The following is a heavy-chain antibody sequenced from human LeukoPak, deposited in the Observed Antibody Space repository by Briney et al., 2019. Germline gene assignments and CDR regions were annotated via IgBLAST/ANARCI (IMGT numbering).Heavy chain of an antibody. D-gene: IGHD6-13*01. J-gene: IGHJ4*02. CDR1: GFTFEKYW. V-gene: IGHV3-23*01. CDR2: ISGSGGST. CDR3: AKTAAAGFFDY. Sequence: GGSLRLSCVASGFTFEKYWMSWVRQAPGKGLEWVSAISGSGGSTYYADSVKGRFTISRDNSKNTLYLQMNSLRAEDTAVYYCAKTAAAGFFDYWGQGTLVTVSS.